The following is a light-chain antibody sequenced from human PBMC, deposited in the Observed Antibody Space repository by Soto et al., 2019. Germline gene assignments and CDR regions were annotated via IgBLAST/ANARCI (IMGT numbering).Light chain of an antibody. Sequence: EIVLTQSPGTLSLSPWERATLSCMASQSVSSSYLAWYQQKPGLAPRLLIYDASSRATGIPDRFSGSGSGTDFTLTISRLEPEDFAVYYCQQYGSSPTWTFGQGTRLQIK. CDR1: QSVSSSY. CDR3: QQYGSSPTWT. CDR2: DAS. V-gene: IGKV3D-20*01. J-gene: IGKJ5*01.